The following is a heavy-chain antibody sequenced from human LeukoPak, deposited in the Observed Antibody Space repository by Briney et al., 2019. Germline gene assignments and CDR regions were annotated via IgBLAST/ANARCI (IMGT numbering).Heavy chain of an antibody. V-gene: IGHV4-4*02. CDR2: IYHSGST. Sequence: SETLSLTCAVSGGSISSSNWWSWVRQPPGKGLEWIGEIYHSGSTNYNPSLKSRVTISVDKSKNQFSLKLSSVTAADTAVYYCATRPSLPHDAFDIWGQGTMVTVSS. J-gene: IGHJ3*02. D-gene: IGHD3-10*01. CDR3: ATRPSLPHDAFDI. CDR1: GGSISSSNW.